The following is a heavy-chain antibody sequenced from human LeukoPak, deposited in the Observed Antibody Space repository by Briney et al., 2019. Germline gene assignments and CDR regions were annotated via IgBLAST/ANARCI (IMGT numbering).Heavy chain of an antibody. Sequence: GGSLRLSCAASGFTFSSYAMSWVRQAPGKGLEWVSAISGAGGGTYYADSVKGRFTISRDNSKNTLYLQMNSLRAEDTAVYYWAGGGGLRFLEWSHWFDPWGQGTLVTVSS. D-gene: IGHD3-3*01. V-gene: IGHV3-23*01. CDR1: GFTFSSYA. CDR3: AGGGGLRFLEWSHWFDP. CDR2: ISGAGGGT. J-gene: IGHJ5*02.